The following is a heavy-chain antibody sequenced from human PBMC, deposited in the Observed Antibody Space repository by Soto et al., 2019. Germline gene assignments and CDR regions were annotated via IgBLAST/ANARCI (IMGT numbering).Heavy chain of an antibody. CDR3: ARGRRIQKMVRLVRPLYYFDY. Sequence: PENLSLTCAVYGGFFSRYYWSSIRQSPGKGLAWIGEINHSGSTNYNPSLKSRVTISVDTSKNQFSLKLSSVTAADTAVYYCARGRRIQKMVRLVRPLYYFDYWGQGTLVSVSS. V-gene: IGHV4-34*01. CDR1: GGFFSRYY. CDR2: INHSGST. J-gene: IGHJ4*02. D-gene: IGHD3-10*01.